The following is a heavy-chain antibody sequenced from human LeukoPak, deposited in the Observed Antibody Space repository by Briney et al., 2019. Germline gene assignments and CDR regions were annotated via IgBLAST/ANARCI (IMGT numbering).Heavy chain of an antibody. J-gene: IGHJ4*02. CDR3: ARVGTMVRGVIRGPGY. CDR2: INRDGSNT. Sequence: GGSLRLSCAASGFTFRSYWMHWVRQAPGKGLAWVSRINRDGSNTNYADSVEGRFTISRDNAKNTLYLQMNSLRAEDTAVYYCARVGTMVRGVIRGPGYWGQGTLVTVSS. CDR1: GFTFRSYW. D-gene: IGHD3-10*01. V-gene: IGHV3-74*01.